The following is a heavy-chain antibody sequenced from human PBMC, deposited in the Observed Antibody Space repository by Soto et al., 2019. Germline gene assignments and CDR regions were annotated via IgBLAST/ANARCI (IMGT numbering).Heavy chain of an antibody. CDR2: ISGSGGST. Sequence: PGGSLRLSCAASGFTFSSYAMSWVRQAPGKGLEWVSAISGSGGSTYYADFVKGRFTISRDNSKNTLYLQMNSLRAEDTAVYYCAKGRALVVVVPAASLFDYWGQGTLVTVSS. J-gene: IGHJ4*02. CDR1: GFTFSSYA. V-gene: IGHV3-23*01. D-gene: IGHD2-2*01. CDR3: AKGRALVVVVPAASLFDY.